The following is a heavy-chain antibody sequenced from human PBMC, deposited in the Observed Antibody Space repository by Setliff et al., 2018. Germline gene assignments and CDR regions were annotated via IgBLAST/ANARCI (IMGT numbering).Heavy chain of an antibody. CDR1: GFTFSSYG. J-gene: IGHJ4*02. V-gene: IGHV3-33*06. Sequence: GGSLRLSCAASGFTFSSYGMHWVRQAPCKGLEWVAVIWYDGSKKYYADSVKGRFTISRDNSKNTLYLQMNSLRAEDTAVYYCAKGSSGWFGLCDYWGEGTLVTVCS. D-gene: IGHD6-19*01. CDR2: IWYDGSKK. CDR3: AKGSSGWFGLCDY.